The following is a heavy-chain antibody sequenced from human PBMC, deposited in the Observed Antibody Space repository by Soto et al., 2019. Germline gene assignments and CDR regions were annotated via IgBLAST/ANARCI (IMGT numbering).Heavy chain of an antibody. Sequence: PSETLSLTCAVYGGSFSGYYWSWIRQPPGKGLEWIGEINHSGSTDYNPSLKSRVTISVDTSKNQFSLKLSSVTAADTAVYYCASGGGWGIYDTDSYYFGMDVWGQGTRVTVS. J-gene: IGHJ6*02. CDR3: ASGGGWGIYDTDSYYFGMDV. CDR1: GGSFSGYY. V-gene: IGHV4-34*01. CDR2: INHSGST. D-gene: IGHD3-10*01.